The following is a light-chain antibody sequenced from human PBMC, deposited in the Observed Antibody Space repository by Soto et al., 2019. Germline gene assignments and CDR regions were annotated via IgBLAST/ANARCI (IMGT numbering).Light chain of an antibody. Sequence: SYELTQPPSVSVSPGQTASITCSGAKLGDKYACWYQQKPGQSPVLVIYQDSKRPSGIAERFSGSNSGNTATLTISGTQAMDEADYYCQAWDSSTPVVFGGGTQLTVL. CDR2: QDS. V-gene: IGLV3-1*01. J-gene: IGLJ2*01. CDR1: KLGDKY. CDR3: QAWDSSTPVV.